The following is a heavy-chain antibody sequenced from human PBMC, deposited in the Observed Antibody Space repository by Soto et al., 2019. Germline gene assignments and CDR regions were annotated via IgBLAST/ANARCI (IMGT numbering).Heavy chain of an antibody. Sequence: QLQLQESGPGLVKPSETLSLTCTVSGGSISSSSYYWGWIRQPPGKGLEWIGSIYYSGSTYYNPSLKSRVPISVDTSKNQFSLKLSSVTAADTAVYYCARHPRIAVAGKPFDYWGQGTLVTVSS. CDR3: ARHPRIAVAGKPFDY. D-gene: IGHD6-19*01. CDR1: GGSISSSSYY. J-gene: IGHJ4*02. CDR2: IYYSGST. V-gene: IGHV4-39*01.